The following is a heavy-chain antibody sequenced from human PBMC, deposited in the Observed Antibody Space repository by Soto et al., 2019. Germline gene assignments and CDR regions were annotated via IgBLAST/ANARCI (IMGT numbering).Heavy chain of an antibody. CDR3: AATSVDIVATVYDAFDI. CDR2: IYYSGST. CDR1: GGSISSYY. Sequence: SETLSLTCTVSGGSISSYYWSWIRQPPGKGLERIGYIYYSGSTNYNPSLKSRVTISVDTSKNQFSLKLSSVTAADTAVYYCAATSVDIVATVYDAFDIWGQGTMVTVSS. D-gene: IGHD5-12*01. V-gene: IGHV4-59*01. J-gene: IGHJ3*02.